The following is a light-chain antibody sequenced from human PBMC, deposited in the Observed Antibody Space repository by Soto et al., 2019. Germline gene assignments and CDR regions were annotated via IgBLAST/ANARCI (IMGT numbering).Light chain of an antibody. Sequence: EIQMTQSPSYAFASVGDRVTLTCRASQSISSWLAWYQQKPGKATKLLIYAASSLQSGVPSRFSGSGSGTEFILTISSLQPDDFATYYCKKYDSYSWTVDKGTKVDIK. J-gene: IGKJ1*01. CDR2: AAS. V-gene: IGKV1-5*01. CDR3: KKYDSYSWT. CDR1: QSISSW.